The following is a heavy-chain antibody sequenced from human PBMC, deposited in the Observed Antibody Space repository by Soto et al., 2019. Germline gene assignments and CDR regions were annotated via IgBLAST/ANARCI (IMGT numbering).Heavy chain of an antibody. CDR3: AQSKPAAVHYWYFDL. J-gene: IGHJ2*01. CDR2: IYWDDDK. CDR1: GFSLSTSGVG. Sequence: QITLKESGPTLVKPTQTLTLTCTFSGFSLSTSGVGVGWIRQPPGKALEWLALIYWDDDKRYSPSLKSRLTITKDPSKNQVVLTMTNMDPVDTATYYCAQSKPAAVHYWYFDLWGRGTLVTVSS. D-gene: IGHD6-13*01. V-gene: IGHV2-5*02.